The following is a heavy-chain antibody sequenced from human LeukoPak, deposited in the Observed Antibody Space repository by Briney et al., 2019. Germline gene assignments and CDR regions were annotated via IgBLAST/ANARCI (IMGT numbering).Heavy chain of an antibody. CDR2: IIPILGIA. Sequence: SVKVSCKASGGTFSSYAISWVRQAPGQGLEWIGRIIPILGIANYAQKFQGRVTITADKSTSTAYMELSSLRSEDTAVYYCARPGAAATRDAEYFQHWGQGTLVTVSS. CDR1: GGTFSSYA. CDR3: ARPGAAATRDAEYFQH. V-gene: IGHV1-69*04. J-gene: IGHJ1*01. D-gene: IGHD6-13*01.